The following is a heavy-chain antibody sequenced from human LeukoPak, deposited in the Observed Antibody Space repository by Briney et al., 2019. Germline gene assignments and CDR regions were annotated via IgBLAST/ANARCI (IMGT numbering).Heavy chain of an antibody. J-gene: IGHJ6*03. V-gene: IGHV1-2*06. Sequence: GASVKVSCKASGYTFTGYYMHWVRQAPGQGLEWMGRINPNSGGTNYAQKFQGRVTMTRDTSISTAYMELSRLRSDDTAVYYCARGRCSGGSCQWAYYYYMDVWGNGTTVTVSS. CDR3: ARGRCSGGSCQWAYYYYMDV. CDR2: INPNSGGT. CDR1: GYTFTGYY. D-gene: IGHD2-15*01.